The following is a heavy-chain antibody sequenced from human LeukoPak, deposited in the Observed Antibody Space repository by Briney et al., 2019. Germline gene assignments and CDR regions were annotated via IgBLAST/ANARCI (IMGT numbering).Heavy chain of an antibody. Sequence: SETLSLTCAVYGGSFSGYYWSWIRQPPGKGLEWIGEINHSGSTYYNPSLKSRVTISVDTSKHQFSLKLSSVTAADTAVYYCARGLRLPAFDYWGQGTLVTVSS. D-gene: IGHD3-16*01. V-gene: IGHV4-34*01. CDR1: GGSFSGYY. J-gene: IGHJ4*02. CDR2: INHSGST. CDR3: ARGLRLPAFDY.